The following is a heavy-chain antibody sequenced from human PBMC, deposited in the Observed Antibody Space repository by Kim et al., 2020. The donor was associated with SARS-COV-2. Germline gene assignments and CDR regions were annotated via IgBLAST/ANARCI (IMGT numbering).Heavy chain of an antibody. V-gene: IGHV3-30*04. CDR1: GFTFSSYA. CDR2: ISYDGSNK. D-gene: IGHD5-18*01. CDR3: ARDKGIQLWSGFHYGMDV. Sequence: GGSLRLSCAASGFTFSSYAMHWVRQAPGKGLEWVAVISYDGSNKYYADSVKGRFTISRDNSKNTLYLQMNSLRAEDTAVYYCARDKGIQLWSGFHYGMDVWGQGTTVTVSS. J-gene: IGHJ6*02.